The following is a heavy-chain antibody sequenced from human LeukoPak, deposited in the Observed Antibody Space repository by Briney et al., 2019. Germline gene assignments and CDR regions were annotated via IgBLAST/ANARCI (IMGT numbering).Heavy chain of an antibody. D-gene: IGHD6-13*01. CDR2: IYGADAA. CDR1: GFTFISYE. J-gene: IGHJ4*02. CDR3: VTSTGQQFIPYDY. V-gene: IGHV3-66*02. Sequence: PGGSLRLSCAASGFTFISYEMNWVRQAPGRGLEWVSLIYGADAAYYAESVRGRFMIPRDNLKNTLFLQMNSLRVEDTAVYYCVTSTGQQFIPYDYWGQGTHVTVSS.